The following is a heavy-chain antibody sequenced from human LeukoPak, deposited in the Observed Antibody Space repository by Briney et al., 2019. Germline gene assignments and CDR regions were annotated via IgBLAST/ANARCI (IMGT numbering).Heavy chain of an antibody. J-gene: IGHJ3*02. Sequence: GGSLRLSCAASGFTFSSYGMHWVRQAPGKGLEWVAVISYDGSNKYYADSVKGRFTISRDNSKNTLYLQMNSLRAEDTAVYYCAKDHPAFDIWGQGTMVTVSS. CDR3: AKDHPAFDI. CDR2: ISYDGSNK. V-gene: IGHV3-30*18. CDR1: GFTFSSYG.